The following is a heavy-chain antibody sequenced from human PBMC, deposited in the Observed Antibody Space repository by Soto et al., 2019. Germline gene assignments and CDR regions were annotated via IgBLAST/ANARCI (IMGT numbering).Heavy chain of an antibody. D-gene: IGHD5-12*01. Sequence: EVQLVESGGGLVQPGGSLRLSCTASGFTFTDHSMNWVRHAPGKGLEWLSYINDISNAIHYADSVKGRFAMSRDNAKKSVFLQMHSLRVEYTGVYYFARDRATTFSAALWGQGTVVTVSS. CDR2: INDISNAI. V-gene: IGHV3-48*04. J-gene: IGHJ3*01. CDR1: GFTFTDHS. CDR3: ARDRATTFSAAL.